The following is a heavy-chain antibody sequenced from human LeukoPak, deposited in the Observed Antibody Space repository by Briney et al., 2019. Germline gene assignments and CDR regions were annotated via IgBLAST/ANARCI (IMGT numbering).Heavy chain of an antibody. D-gene: IGHD6-19*01. CDR3: AREGGSGWYSGWFDP. Sequence: GGSLRLSCAASGFTFSDYYMSWVRQAPGKGLEWVANIKKDGTEKKYVDSVKGRFTISRDNAKNSLYLQMNSLRAEDTALYYCAREGGSGWYSGWFDPWGQGTLVTVSS. J-gene: IGHJ5*02. CDR2: IKKDGTEK. V-gene: IGHV3-7*01. CDR1: GFTFSDYY.